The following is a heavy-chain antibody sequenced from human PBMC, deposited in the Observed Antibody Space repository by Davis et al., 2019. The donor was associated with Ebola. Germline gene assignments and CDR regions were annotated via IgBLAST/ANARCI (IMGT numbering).Heavy chain of an antibody. CDR1: GFTFTSYA. V-gene: IGHV3-23*01. CDR2: ISGSGGST. D-gene: IGHD4-17*01. J-gene: IGHJ4*02. CDR3: AKDGGSGDYLLYYFDY. Sequence: GESLKISCAASGFTFTSYAMSWVRQAPGKGLEWVSAISGSGGSTYYADSVKDRFTISRDNSKNTLYLQMNSLRAEDTAVYYCAKDGGSGDYLLYYFDYWGQGTLVTVSS.